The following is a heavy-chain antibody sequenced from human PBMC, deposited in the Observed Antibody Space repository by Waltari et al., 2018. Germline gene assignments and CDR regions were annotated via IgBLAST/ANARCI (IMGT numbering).Heavy chain of an antibody. Sequence: QVQLVQSGAEVKKPGSSVKVSCKASGGTFSSYAISWVRQAPGQGLEWMGGIIPILGIANYAQKFQGRGTITAYKSTSTAYLALSRLRSEDTAVYYCARGGEIVVVPAAVHYYYYMDVWGKGTTVTVSS. J-gene: IGHJ6*03. CDR3: ARGGEIVVVPAAVHYYYYMDV. V-gene: IGHV1-69*10. CDR2: IIPILGIA. CDR1: GGTFSSYA. D-gene: IGHD2-2*01.